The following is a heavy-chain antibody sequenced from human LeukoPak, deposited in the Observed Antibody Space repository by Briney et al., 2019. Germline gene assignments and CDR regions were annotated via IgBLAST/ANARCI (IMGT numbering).Heavy chain of an antibody. J-gene: IGHJ4*02. CDR1: GGSISSYY. D-gene: IGHD2-15*01. CDR3: ARDCRSGYFDY. Sequence: SETLSLTCTVSGGSISSYYWSWIRQPPGKGLEWIGYIYYSGSTNYNPSLKSRVTISVDTSKNQFSLKLSSVTAADTAMYYCARDCRSGYFDYWGQGTLVTVSS. V-gene: IGHV4-59*01. CDR2: IYYSGST.